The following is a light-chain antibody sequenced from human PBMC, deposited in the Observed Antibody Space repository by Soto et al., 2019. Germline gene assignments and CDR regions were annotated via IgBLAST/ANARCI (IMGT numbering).Light chain of an antibody. CDR3: QHYDSFSAT. Sequence: DIQMTRSPSTLSPSVGDRVTITCRASQSISSSLAWYQQKPGKAPKLLIYKASFLEGGVPSRFSGSGSGTEFTLTISSLQPDDSASYYCQHYDSFSATFGQGTKVDIK. J-gene: IGKJ2*01. CDR1: QSISSS. CDR2: KAS. V-gene: IGKV1-5*03.